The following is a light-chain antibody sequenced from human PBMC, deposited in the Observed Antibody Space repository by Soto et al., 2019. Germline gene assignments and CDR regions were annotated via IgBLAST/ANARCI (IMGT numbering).Light chain of an antibody. CDR2: GAA. V-gene: IGKV3-15*01. CDR1: QSVRSD. J-gene: IGKJ1*01. CDR3: QQYITWT. Sequence: EIVMTQSPAILSVSPGERATLSCRASQSVRSDVAWYQQEPGQAPRLVLYGAAIRATGIPARFSGSGSGTDFTLTISSLQSEDFAVYYCQQYITWTFGQGTKVEIK.